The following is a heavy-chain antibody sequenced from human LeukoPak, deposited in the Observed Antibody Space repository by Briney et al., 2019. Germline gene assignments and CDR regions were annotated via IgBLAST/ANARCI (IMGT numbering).Heavy chain of an antibody. J-gene: IGHJ4*02. V-gene: IGHV1-2*06. CDR2: INPNSGGT. CDR1: GYTFTGYY. Sequence: ASVKVSCKASGYTFTGYYMNWVRQAPGQGLEWMGRINPNSGGTNYAQKFQGRVTITRDTSISTAYMELSRLRSDDTAVYYCARVERWLQFAWDYWGQGTLVTVSS. D-gene: IGHD5-24*01. CDR3: ARVERWLQFAWDY.